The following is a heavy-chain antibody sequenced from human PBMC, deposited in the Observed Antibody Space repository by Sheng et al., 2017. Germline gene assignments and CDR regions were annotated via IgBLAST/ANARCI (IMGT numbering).Heavy chain of an antibody. Sequence: QVQLVESGGGVVQPGRSLRLSCAASGFTFSSYGMHWVRQAPGKGLEWVAVIWYDGSNKYYADSVKGRFTISRDNSKNTLYLQMNSLRAEDTAVYYCARDRGGYNRAFDIWGQGTMVTVSS. CDR2: IWYDGSNK. D-gene: IGHD5-12*01. CDR3: ARDRGGYNRAFDI. CDR1: GFTFSSYG. J-gene: IGHJ3*02. V-gene: IGHV3-33*01.